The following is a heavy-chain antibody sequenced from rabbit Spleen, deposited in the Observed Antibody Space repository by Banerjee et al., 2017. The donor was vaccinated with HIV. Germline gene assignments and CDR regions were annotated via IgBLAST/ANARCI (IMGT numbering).Heavy chain of an antibody. CDR3: ARNFDL. Sequence: QEQLVESGGGLVQPGGSLKLSCKASGFDLSSSYWICWVRQAPGKGLEWIACIDSGSSGFTYFASWAKGRFTISKTSSTTVTLQMTSLTAADTATYFCARNFDLWGQGTLVTVS. V-gene: IGHV1S45*01. J-gene: IGHJ4*01. CDR1: GFDLSSSYW. CDR2: IDSGSSGFT.